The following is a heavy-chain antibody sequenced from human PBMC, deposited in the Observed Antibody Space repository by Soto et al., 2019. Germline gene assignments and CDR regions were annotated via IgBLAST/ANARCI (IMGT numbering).Heavy chain of an antibody. CDR3: AIDRVRGVFTYGSDV. D-gene: IGHD3-10*01. V-gene: IGHV4-4*02. J-gene: IGHJ6*02. Sequence: QVQLQESGPGLVKPSGTLSLTCAVSGGSISSINGWSWVRQPPGKGMEWIGEIYHSGSTNYNPSLKSRVTISVDKSKNQFSLKLSSVTAADTAVYYCAIDRVRGVFTYGSDVWGQVTTVTVSS. CDR2: IYHSGST. CDR1: GGSISSING.